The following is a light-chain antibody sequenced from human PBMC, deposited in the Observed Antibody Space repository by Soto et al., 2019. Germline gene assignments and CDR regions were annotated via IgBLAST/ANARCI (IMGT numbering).Light chain of an antibody. CDR2: DVT. V-gene: IGLV2-14*03. J-gene: IGLJ3*02. Sequence: QSALTQSASVSGSPGQSITISCTGSSSDVGGFSYVSWYQQHPGKVPKLMIYDVTKRPSGISNRFSASKSGNTASLTISGLQAEDEADYYCSSYTSRSTVVFGGGTKLTVL. CDR3: SSYTSRSTVV. CDR1: SSDVGGFSY.